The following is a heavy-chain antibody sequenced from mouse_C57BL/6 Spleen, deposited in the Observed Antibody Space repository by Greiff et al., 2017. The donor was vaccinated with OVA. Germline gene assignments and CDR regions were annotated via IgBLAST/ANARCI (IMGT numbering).Heavy chain of an antibody. CDR2: IYPGSGNT. Sequence: QVQLQQSGAELVRPGASVKLSCKASGYTFTDYYINWVKQRPGPGLEWIARIYPGSGNTYYNEKFKGKATLTEEKSSSTAYMQLSRLTSDDAAVYFSARGGYSNYFDYWGQGTTLTVSS. D-gene: IGHD2-5*01. J-gene: IGHJ2*01. V-gene: IGHV1-76*01. CDR3: ARGGYSNYFDY. CDR1: GYTFTDYY.